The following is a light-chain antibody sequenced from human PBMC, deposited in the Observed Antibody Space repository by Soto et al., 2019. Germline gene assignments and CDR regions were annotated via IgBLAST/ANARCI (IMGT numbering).Light chain of an antibody. J-gene: IGLJ2*01. CDR3: QVWDGSSEHVV. V-gene: IGLV3-21*02. CDR1: HIGSKS. CDR2: DDD. Sequence: SYELTQTPSVSVAPGQTPIITCAREHIGSKSVHWYQQKPGQAPVLVVHDDDDRPSGIPERFSGSKSGDMATLTISRVEAGDEADYYCQVWDGSSEHVVFGGGTKLTVL.